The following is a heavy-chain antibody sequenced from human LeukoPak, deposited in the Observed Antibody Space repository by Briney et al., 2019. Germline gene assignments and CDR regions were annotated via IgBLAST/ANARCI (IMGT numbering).Heavy chain of an antibody. D-gene: IGHD2-15*01. CDR2: IYYSGST. CDR3: ARAGLVSATSWGMDV. Sequence: SQTLSLTCFVSGGSISSGAYYWSWIRQPPGKGLEWIGYIYYSGSTDYNPSLQSRVIISVDTSKNQFSLWLSSVTAADPAVYYCARAGLVSATSWGMDVWGQGTTVTVSS. CDR1: GGSISSGAYY. V-gene: IGHV4-30-4*01. J-gene: IGHJ6*02.